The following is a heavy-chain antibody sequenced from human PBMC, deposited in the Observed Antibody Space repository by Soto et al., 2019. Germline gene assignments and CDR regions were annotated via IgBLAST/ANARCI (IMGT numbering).Heavy chain of an antibody. CDR2: IYYSGST. Sequence: QVQLQESGPGLVKPSETLSLTCTVSGGSISSYYWSWIRQPPGKGLEWIGYIYYSGSTNYNPSLKSRVTTSVDTSKNQFSLKLSSVTAADTAVYYCARLLSGSGSYYNKGVFDYWGQGTLVTVSS. CDR3: ARLLSGSGSYYNKGVFDY. V-gene: IGHV4-59*08. CDR1: GGSISSYY. D-gene: IGHD3-10*01. J-gene: IGHJ4*02.